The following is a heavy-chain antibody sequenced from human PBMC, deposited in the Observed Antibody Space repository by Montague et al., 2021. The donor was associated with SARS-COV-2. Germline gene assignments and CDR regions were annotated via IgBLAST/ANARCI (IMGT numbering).Heavy chain of an antibody. CDR2: VYHSGST. J-gene: IGHJ6*03. V-gene: IGHV4-34*01. CDR1: GGSFSGYY. D-gene: IGHD3-22*01. CDR3: ARGCSETIIVVVVPLYYDDRDV. Sequence: SETLSLTCAVYGGSFSGYYWSWIRQPPGKGLEWIGEVYHSGSTNXNPSLKSRVSISVDTSKNQFSLKLSSVTAADTAVYYCARGCSETIIVVVVPLYYDDRDVWGKGTTVTVSS.